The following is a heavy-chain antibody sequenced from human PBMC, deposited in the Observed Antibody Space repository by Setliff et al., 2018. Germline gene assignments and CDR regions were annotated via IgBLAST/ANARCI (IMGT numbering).Heavy chain of an antibody. D-gene: IGHD1-26*01. Sequence: KTSETLSLTCAVSGYSISSGYYWGWIRQSPGKGLEWIASIFHLGNAYYNPSLKSRVTMSVDTSKNQFSLRLTSVTAADTAVYYCVRQGADTGSNYDKYFRHWGQGTLVTVSS. CDR3: VRQGADTGSNYDKYFRH. CDR2: IFHLGNA. J-gene: IGHJ1*01. V-gene: IGHV4-38-2*01. CDR1: GYSISSGYY.